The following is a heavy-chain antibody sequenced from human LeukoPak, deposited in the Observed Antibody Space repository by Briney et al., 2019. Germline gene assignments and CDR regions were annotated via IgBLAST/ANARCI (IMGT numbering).Heavy chain of an antibody. Sequence: PSETLSLTCTVSGGSISSGSYYWSWIRQPAGKGLEWIGRIYTSGSTNYNPSLKSRVTISVDTSKSQFSLKLSSVTAEDTAVYYCARAVHGSGSPTFVYWGQGTLVTVSS. D-gene: IGHD3-10*01. CDR2: IYTSGST. V-gene: IGHV4-61*02. J-gene: IGHJ4*02. CDR1: GGSISSGSYY. CDR3: ARAVHGSGSPTFVY.